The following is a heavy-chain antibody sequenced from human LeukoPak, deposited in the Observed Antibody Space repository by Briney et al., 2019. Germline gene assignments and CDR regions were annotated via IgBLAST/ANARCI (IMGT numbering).Heavy chain of an antibody. J-gene: IGHJ3*02. Sequence: PSETLSLTCIVSGGSVSSGSYYWSWIRQPPGKGLEWIGYIYYSGSTDYNPSLKSQVTISVDTSKNQFSLKLSSVTAADTAVYYCARAGGYIYAFDIWGQGTMVTVSS. D-gene: IGHD5-18*01. CDR2: IYYSGST. CDR1: GGSVSSGSYY. V-gene: IGHV4-61*01. CDR3: ARAGGYIYAFDI.